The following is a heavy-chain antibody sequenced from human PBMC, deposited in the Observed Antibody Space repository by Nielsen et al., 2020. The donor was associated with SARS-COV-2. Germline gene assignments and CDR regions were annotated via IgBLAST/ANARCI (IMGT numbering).Heavy chain of an antibody. D-gene: IGHD3-22*01. CDR2: INWNGGST. CDR1: GFTFDDYG. CDR3: ASIDSSGYYGWAFDI. V-gene: IGHV3-20*01. Sequence: GESLKISCAASGFTFDDYGMSWVRQAPGKGLEWVSGINWNGGSTGYADSVKGRFTISRDNAKNSLYLRMNSLRAEDTALYHCASIDSSGYYGWAFDIWGQGTMVTVSS. J-gene: IGHJ3*02.